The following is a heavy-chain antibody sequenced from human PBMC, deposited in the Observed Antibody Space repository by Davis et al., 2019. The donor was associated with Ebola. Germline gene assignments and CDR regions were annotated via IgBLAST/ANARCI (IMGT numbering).Heavy chain of an antibody. CDR2: IYYSGST. CDR3: ARGPEGEAGTTSYYYGMDV. CDR1: GGSISSSSYY. Sequence: MPSETLSLTCTVSGGSISSSSYYWGWIRQPPGKGLEWIGSIYYSGSTNYNPSLKSRVTISVDTSKNQFSLKLSSVTAADTAVYYCARGPEGEAGTTSYYYGMDVWGKGTTVTVSS. D-gene: IGHD1-7*01. J-gene: IGHJ6*04. V-gene: IGHV4-39*07.